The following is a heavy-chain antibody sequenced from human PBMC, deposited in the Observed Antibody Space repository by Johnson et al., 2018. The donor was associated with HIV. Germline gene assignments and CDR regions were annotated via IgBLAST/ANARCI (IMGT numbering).Heavy chain of an antibody. CDR1: GFTFSTYT. CDR2: ISYDGNSR. CDR3: AKEGIVATKVGRDAFDI. V-gene: IGHV3-30*04. Sequence: QVQLLESGGGLVQPGGSLRLSCAASGFTFSTYTMHWVRQAPGKGLEWVALISYDGNSRYYADSVKGRFTISRDNSKTMMWLQMDSLRVEDTAIYYCAKEGIVATKVGRDAFDIWGQGTLVTVSS. J-gene: IGHJ3*02. D-gene: IGHD5-12*01.